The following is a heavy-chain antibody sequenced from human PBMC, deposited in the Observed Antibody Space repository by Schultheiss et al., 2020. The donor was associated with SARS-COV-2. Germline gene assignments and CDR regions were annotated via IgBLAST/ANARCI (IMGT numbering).Heavy chain of an antibody. V-gene: IGHV4-31*03. CDR3: ARVGRKAFDY. CDR2: IYYSGST. CDR1: GGSISSGGYY. Sequence: SETLSLTCTVSGGSISSGGYYWSWIRQHPGKGLEWIGYIYYSGSTYYNPSLKSRVTISVDTSKNQFSLKLSSVTAADTAVYYCARVGRKAFDYWGQGTLVTVSS. J-gene: IGHJ4*02.